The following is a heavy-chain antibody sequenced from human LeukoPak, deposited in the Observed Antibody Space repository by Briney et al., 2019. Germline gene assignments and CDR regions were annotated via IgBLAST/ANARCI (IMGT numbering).Heavy chain of an antibody. Sequence: SETLSLTCAVHGGSFSGYYWSWIRQPPGKGLEWIGEINHSGSTNYNPSLKSQVTISVDTSKNQFSLKLSSVTAADTAVYYCASRYVWGSYRRYGMDVWGQGTTVTVSS. CDR1: GGSFSGYY. D-gene: IGHD3-16*02. J-gene: IGHJ6*02. CDR3: ASRYVWGSYRRYGMDV. CDR2: INHSGST. V-gene: IGHV4-34*01.